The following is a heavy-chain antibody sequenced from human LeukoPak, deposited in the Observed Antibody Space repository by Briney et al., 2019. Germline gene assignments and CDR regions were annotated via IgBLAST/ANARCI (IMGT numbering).Heavy chain of an antibody. Sequence: GGSLRLSCAASGFTFSSYAMHWVRQAPGKGLEWVAVISYDGSNKYYADSVKGRFTISRDNSKNTLYLQMNSLRAEDTAVYYCASSFVTAIRNYFDYWGQGTLVTASS. CDR3: ASSFVTAIRNYFDY. CDR1: GFTFSSYA. CDR2: ISYDGSNK. J-gene: IGHJ4*02. V-gene: IGHV3-30*04. D-gene: IGHD2-21*02.